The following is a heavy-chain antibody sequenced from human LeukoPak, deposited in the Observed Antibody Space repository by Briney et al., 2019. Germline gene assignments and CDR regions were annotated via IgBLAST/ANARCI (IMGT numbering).Heavy chain of an antibody. CDR1: GFTFSDYY. J-gene: IGHJ4*02. V-gene: IGHV3-11*01. CDR2: ISSSGSTI. D-gene: IGHD2-2*01. Sequence: PGGSLGLSCAASGFTFSDYYMSWIRQAPGKGLEWVSYISSSGSTIYYADSVKGRFTISRDNAKNSLYLQMNSLRAEDTAVYYCAKNPRLLWEDGEYYFDYWGQGTLVTVSS. CDR3: AKNPRLLWEDGEYYFDY.